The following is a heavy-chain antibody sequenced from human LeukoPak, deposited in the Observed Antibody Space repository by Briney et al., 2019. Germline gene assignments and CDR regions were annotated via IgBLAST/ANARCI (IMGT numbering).Heavy chain of an antibody. CDR2: ISGSGGST. CDR3: AKDLSRSTSCRTLDY. V-gene: IGHV3-23*01. J-gene: IGHJ4*02. D-gene: IGHD2-2*01. CDR1: GFTFSSYA. Sequence: GGSLRLSCAASGFTFSSYAMSWHRQAPGKGLEGVSAISGSGGSTYYADSVKGRFTISRDNSKNTLYLQMNSLRAEDTAVYYRAKDLSRSTSCRTLDYWGQGTLVTVSS.